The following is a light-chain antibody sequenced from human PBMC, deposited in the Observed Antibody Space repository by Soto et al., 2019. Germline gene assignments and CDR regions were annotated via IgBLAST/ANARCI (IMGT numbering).Light chain of an antibody. CDR2: EGN. J-gene: IGLJ1*01. V-gene: IGLV2-23*01. Sequence: QSALTQPASVSGSPGQSITISCTGTSSDVGNYNLVSWYQQHPDKAPKLIIYEGNKRPSGVSNRFSDSKSGNTASLTISGLQAEDEADYYCCSYAGSNTYVFGTGTKLTVL. CDR1: SSDVGNYNL. CDR3: CSYAGSNTYV.